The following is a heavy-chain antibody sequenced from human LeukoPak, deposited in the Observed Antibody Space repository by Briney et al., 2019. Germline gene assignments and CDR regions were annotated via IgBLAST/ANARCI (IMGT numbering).Heavy chain of an antibody. J-gene: IGHJ4*02. CDR3: AKVGISSSWQGVYYFDY. V-gene: IGHV3-23*01. CDR1: GFTFSSYA. CDR2: ISGSGGST. Sequence: PGGSLRLSCAASGFTFSSYAMSWVRQAPGKGLEWVSAISGSGGSTYYADSVKGRFTISRDNSKNTLYLQMNSLRAEDTAVYYCAKVGISSSWQGVYYFDYWGQGTLVTVSS. D-gene: IGHD6-13*01.